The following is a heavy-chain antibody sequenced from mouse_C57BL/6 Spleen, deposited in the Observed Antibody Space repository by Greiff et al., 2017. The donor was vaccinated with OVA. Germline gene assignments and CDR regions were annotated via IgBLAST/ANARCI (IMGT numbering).Heavy chain of an antibody. CDR3: ARFGNYDWYFDV. V-gene: IGHV1-55*01. J-gene: IGHJ1*03. D-gene: IGHD2-1*01. CDR1: GYTFTSYW. Sequence: QVQLQQPGAELVKPGASVKMTCKASGYTFTSYWITWVKQRPGPGLEWIGDIYPGSGSTNYNEKFKSKATLTVDTSSSTAYMQLSSLTSEDSAVYYCARFGNYDWYFDVWGTGTTVTVSS. CDR2: IYPGSGST.